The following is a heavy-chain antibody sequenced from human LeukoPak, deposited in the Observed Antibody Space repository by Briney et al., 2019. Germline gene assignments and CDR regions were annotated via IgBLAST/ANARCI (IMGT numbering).Heavy chain of an antibody. Sequence: GGSLRLSCAASGFTFSSYEMNWVRQAPGKGLEWVSYISSSGSTIYYADSVKGRFTISRDNAKNSLYLQMNSLRAEDTAVYYCARSCSGGSCYTAYYYYGMDVWGQGTTVTVSS. CDR3: ARSCSGGSCYTAYYYYGMDV. CDR1: GFTFSSYE. D-gene: IGHD2-15*01. CDR2: ISSSGSTI. V-gene: IGHV3-48*03. J-gene: IGHJ6*02.